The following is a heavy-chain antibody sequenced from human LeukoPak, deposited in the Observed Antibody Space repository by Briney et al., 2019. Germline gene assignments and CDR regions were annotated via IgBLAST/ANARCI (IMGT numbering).Heavy chain of an antibody. CDR3: ARVRWNTRGTFDI. CDR2: IYTSGSI. CDR1: GGSISDYY. D-gene: IGHD1/OR15-1a*01. V-gene: IGHV4-4*07. Sequence: SGTLSLSCTVSGGSISDYYWSWVRQRAVKGLEWIWRIYTSGSINYNPSLKTRVNLSVDTSKNHFSLKLSSVTRADAAVYYCARVRWNTRGTFDIWGQGTMAPVSS. J-gene: IGHJ3*02.